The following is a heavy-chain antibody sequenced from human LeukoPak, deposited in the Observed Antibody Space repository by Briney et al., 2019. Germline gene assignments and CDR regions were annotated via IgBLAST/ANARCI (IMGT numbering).Heavy chain of an antibody. J-gene: IGHJ6*02. CDR1: GFTFSSYS. CDR3: ARNRGVQLSGGMDV. CDR2: ISSSSSYI. V-gene: IGHV3-21*01. Sequence: GGSLRLSCAASGFTFSSYSMNWVRQAPGKGLEWVSSISSSSSYIYYADSVKGRFTISRDNAKNSLYLQMNSLRAEDTAVYYCARNRGVQLSGGMDVWGQGTTVTVSS. D-gene: IGHD2-2*01.